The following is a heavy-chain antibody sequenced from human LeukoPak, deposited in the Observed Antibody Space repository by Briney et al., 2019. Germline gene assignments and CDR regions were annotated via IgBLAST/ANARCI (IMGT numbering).Heavy chain of an antibody. V-gene: IGHV1-8*03. D-gene: IGHD2-21*01. J-gene: IGHJ3*02. CDR1: GYTFSGYD. CDR2: MNPSSGKT. CDR3: AREGLDI. Sequence: ASVKVSCKASGYTFSGYDINWVRQATGQGLEWMGFMNPSSGKTVYAQKFQGRVTITSDTSISTGYMELTSLTSEDTAVYYCAREGLDIWGQGTMVTVSS.